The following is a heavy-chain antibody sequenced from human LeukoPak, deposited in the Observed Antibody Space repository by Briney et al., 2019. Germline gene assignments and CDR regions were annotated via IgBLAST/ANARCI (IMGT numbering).Heavy chain of an antibody. CDR3: ARVVTMVRGVIGGVFSLGY. J-gene: IGHJ4*02. CDR1: VYTFTGYY. D-gene: IGHD3-10*01. V-gene: IGHV1-2*02. Sequence: ASVKVSCKASVYTFTGYYMHWVRQAPGQGLEGMGWINPNSGGTNHAQKFQGRVTMTSDKSISTAYMELSRLRSDDTAVYYCARVVTMVRGVIGGVFSLGYWGQGTLVTVSS. CDR2: INPNSGGT.